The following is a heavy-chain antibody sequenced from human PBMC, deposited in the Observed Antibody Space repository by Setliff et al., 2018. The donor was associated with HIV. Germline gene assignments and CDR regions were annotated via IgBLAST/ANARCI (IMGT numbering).Heavy chain of an antibody. CDR1: GGSFSRNA. D-gene: IGHD3-9*01. CDR2: IIPMFGTA. J-gene: IGHJ5*02. Sequence: GASVKVSCKASGGSFSRNAISWVRQAPGHGLEWMGGIIPMFGTADYAQKFQGRVTITADESTTTAYMELSSLRSEDTAVYYCATSPRGTYYDILTGLPRGYFDPWGQGTQVTVSS. V-gene: IGHV1-69*13. CDR3: ATSPRGTYYDILTGLPRGYFDP.